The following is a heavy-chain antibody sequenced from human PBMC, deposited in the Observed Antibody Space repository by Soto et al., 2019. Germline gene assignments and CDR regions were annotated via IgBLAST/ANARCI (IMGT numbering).Heavy chain of an antibody. V-gene: IGHV3-74*03. Sequence: DVQLVESGGGSAQPGGSLTLSCEASGFSFSSHWMHWVRQAPGRGLMWVSRINSDGSDTMYADSVKGRFTISRDNAKNTVSLQMNGLRAEDKGLYYCTSSAGQSAINAFDLWGQGAMVTVSS. J-gene: IGHJ3*01. D-gene: IGHD2-2*01. CDR3: TSSAGQSAINAFDL. CDR1: GFSFSSHW. CDR2: INSDGSDT.